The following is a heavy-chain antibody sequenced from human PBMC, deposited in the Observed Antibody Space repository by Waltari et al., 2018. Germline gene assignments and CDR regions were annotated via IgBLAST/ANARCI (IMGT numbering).Heavy chain of an antibody. Sequence: EVQLLESGGGLVQPGGSLRLSCAASGFPFSSYAMSWVRQAPGKGLEWVSAISGSGGSTYYADSVKCRFTISRDNSKNTLYLQMNSLRAEDTAVYYCAKAKQWLSHYYYGMDVWGQGTTVTVSS. CDR1: GFPFSSYA. J-gene: IGHJ6*02. D-gene: IGHD6-19*01. CDR3: AKAKQWLSHYYYGMDV. V-gene: IGHV3-23*01. CDR2: ISGSGGST.